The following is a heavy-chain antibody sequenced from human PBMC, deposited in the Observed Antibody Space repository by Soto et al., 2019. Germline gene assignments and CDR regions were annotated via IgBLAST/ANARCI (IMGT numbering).Heavy chain of an antibody. J-gene: IGHJ5*02. CDR1: GGSISSGGYS. CDR2: IYHSGST. V-gene: IGHV4-30-2*01. D-gene: IGHD3-10*01. Sequence: PSETLSLTRPVSGGSISSGGYSWSWIRQPPGKGLEWIGYIYHSGSTYYNPSLKSRVTISVDRSKNQFSLKLSSVTAADTAVYYCAREDYGSGSYEGRFDPWGQGTLVTVSS. CDR3: AREDYGSGSYEGRFDP.